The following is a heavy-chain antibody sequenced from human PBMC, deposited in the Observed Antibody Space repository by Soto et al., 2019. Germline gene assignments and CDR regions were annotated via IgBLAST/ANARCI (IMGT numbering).Heavy chain of an antibody. Sequence: SVKVSCKASGGTFSSYAISWVRQAPGQGREWMGGIIPIFGTANYAQKFQGRVTITADKSTSTAYMELSSLRSEDTAVYYCASRIAAAGTGFFYYYGMDVWGQGXTVTVYS. J-gene: IGHJ6*02. D-gene: IGHD6-13*01. CDR3: ASRIAAAGTGFFYYYGMDV. CDR1: GGTFSSYA. V-gene: IGHV1-69*06. CDR2: IIPIFGTA.